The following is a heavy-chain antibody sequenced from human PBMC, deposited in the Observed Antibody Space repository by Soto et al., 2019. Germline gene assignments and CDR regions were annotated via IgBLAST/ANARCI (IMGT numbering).Heavy chain of an antibody. CDR2: INYGGST. V-gene: IGHV4-59*08. D-gene: IGHD3-10*01. CDR3: AKHVPYYYGSGSYYPQRPWLDP. Sequence: SGTLSLTCTVSGGSISSYYWSWFRQPPGKGLEWIGDINYGGSTNYNPSLESRVTLSVDASRNQFSLKLNSVTAADTAVYYCAKHVPYYYGSGSYYPQRPWLDPWGHGTLVTVSS. CDR1: GGSISSYY. J-gene: IGHJ5*02.